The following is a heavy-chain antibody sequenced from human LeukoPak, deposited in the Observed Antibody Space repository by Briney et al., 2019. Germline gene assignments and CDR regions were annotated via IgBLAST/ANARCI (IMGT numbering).Heavy chain of an antibody. V-gene: IGHV4-34*01. CDR3: ARGCYCSSTGCSFDY. CDR2: INHSGST. CDR1: GGSFSGYY. J-gene: IGHJ4*02. Sequence: SETLSLTCAVYGGSFSGYYWSWIRHPPATGLERIGEINHSGSTNYNPTLKSPLTISVDPSKNQFSLKLSSVTAADTAVYYCARGCYCSSTGCSFDYWGQGTLVTVSS. D-gene: IGHD2-2*01.